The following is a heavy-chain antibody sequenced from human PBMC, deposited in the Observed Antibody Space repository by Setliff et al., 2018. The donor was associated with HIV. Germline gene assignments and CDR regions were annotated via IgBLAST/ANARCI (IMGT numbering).Heavy chain of an antibody. D-gene: IGHD5-12*01. Sequence: SETLTLTCSVSGGSVNSYHWSWIRQPPGKGLEWIGYIYKSGTTNYSPSLKSRVTISAGPSKNQLSLKLSSVTAADTAVYYCSRIVSGSDYVVDYWGQGTLVTVSS. CDR1: GGSVNSYH. CDR3: SRIVSGSDYVVDY. J-gene: IGHJ4*02. CDR2: IYKSGTT. V-gene: IGHV4-59*08.